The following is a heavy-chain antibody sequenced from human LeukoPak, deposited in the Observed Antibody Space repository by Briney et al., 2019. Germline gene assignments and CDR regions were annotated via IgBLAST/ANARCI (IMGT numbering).Heavy chain of an antibody. J-gene: IGHJ4*02. V-gene: IGHV3-23*01. CDR1: GFTFSDYA. D-gene: IGHD2-2*01. CDR2: ISGSGGNT. CDR3: AKDYGVPAAHFDY. Sequence: GGSLRLSCAASGFTFSDYAMSWVRQAPGKGLEWVSAISGSGGNTDYADSVKGRFTISRDNSKNTLYLQMNSLRAEDTAVYYCAKDYGVPAAHFDYWGQGTLVTVSS.